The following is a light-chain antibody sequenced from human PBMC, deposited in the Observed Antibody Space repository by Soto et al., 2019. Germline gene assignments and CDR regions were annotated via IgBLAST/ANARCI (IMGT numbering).Light chain of an antibody. CDR3: QAWDSSTAV. J-gene: IGLJ2*01. V-gene: IGLV3-1*01. CDR2: QDS. Sequence: SYELTQPPSVSVSPGQTASITCSGDKLGDKYACWYPQKPGQSPLLVIYQDSKRPSGIPERFSGSNSGNTATLTISGTQAMDEADYYCQAWDSSTAVFGGGTQLTVL. CDR1: KLGDKY.